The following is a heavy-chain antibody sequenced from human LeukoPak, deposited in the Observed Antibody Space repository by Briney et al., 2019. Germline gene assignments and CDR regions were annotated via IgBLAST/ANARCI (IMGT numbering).Heavy chain of an antibody. V-gene: IGHV3-7*01. CDR3: ARDIASIDY. J-gene: IGHJ4*02. CDR1: GFTFSSYG. D-gene: IGHD6-13*01. Sequence: GGSLRLSCAASGFTFSSYGMSWVRQAPGKGLEWVANIKQDGSEKYYVDSVKGRFTISRDNAKNSLYLQMNSLRAEDTAVYYCARDIASIDYWGQGTLVTVSS. CDR2: IKQDGSEK.